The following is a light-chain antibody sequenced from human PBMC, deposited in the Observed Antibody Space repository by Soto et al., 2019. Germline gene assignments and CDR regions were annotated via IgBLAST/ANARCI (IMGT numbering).Light chain of an antibody. Sequence: EIVMTQSPATLSASPGERVTLSCRASQSVNSNLVWYQQKPGQAPRLLVYAASTRATGIPARFSGSGSGAEFTLTISSLQSEDFAVYYCLQYNYWHTFGQGTKLEIK. CDR2: AAS. CDR1: QSVNSN. V-gene: IGKV3-15*01. J-gene: IGKJ2*01. CDR3: LQYNYWHT.